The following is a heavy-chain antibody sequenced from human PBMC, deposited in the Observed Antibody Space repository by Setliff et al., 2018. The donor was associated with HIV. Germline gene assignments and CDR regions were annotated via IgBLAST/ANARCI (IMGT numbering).Heavy chain of an antibody. CDR1: GFTFSSYA. J-gene: IGHJ4*02. V-gene: IGHV3-23*01. Sequence: RLSCTAFGFTFSSYAMVWVRQPPGKGLEWVSTIGGMNGSTYYADCVKGRFTVSRDNSKNTAYLQMNSLRAEDTALYYCAKSLGVGGSATYYTDPSSYWGQGTLVTVSS. D-gene: IGHD3-10*01. CDR2: IGGMNGST. CDR3: AKSLGVGGSATYYTDPSSY.